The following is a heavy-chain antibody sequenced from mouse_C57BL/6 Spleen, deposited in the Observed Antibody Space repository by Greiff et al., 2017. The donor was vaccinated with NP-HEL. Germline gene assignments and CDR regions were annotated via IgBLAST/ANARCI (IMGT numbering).Heavy chain of an antibody. V-gene: IGHV3-6*01. Sequence: EVKLMESGPGLVKPSQSLSLTCSVTGFSITSGYFWNWFRHLPGNKLEWLGYISYDGSNNYNPSLKNRITITHDTSKNQFFLKLNSVTTEDTATYYCAREVFYGGYYAWFADWGQGTLVTVSA. CDR2: ISYDGSN. D-gene: IGHD2-3*01. J-gene: IGHJ3*01. CDR3: AREVFYGGYYAWFAD. CDR1: GFSITSGYF.